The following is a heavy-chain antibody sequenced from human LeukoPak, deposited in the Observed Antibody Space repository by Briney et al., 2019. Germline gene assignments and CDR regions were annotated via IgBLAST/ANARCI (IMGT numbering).Heavy chain of an antibody. J-gene: IGHJ4*02. CDR1: GGTFSSYA. CDR3: ARDGVAGDYGY. CDR2: IIPIFGTA. V-gene: IGHV1-69*13. D-gene: IGHD4-17*01. Sequence: ASVKVSCKASGGTFSSYAIGWVRQAPGQGLEWMGGIIPIFGTANYAQKFQGRVTITADESTSTAYMELSSLRSEDTAVYYCARDGVAGDYGYWGQGTLVTVSS.